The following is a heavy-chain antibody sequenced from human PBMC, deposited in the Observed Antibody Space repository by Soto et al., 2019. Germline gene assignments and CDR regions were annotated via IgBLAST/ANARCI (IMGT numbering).Heavy chain of an antibody. CDR1: GGSISISNW. CDR2: IYHSGST. J-gene: IGHJ3*02. V-gene: IGHV4-4*02. Sequence: PSDTLSLTCAVSGGSISISNWWVWVRQPPGKGLEWIGEIYHSGSTNYNPSLKSRVTISVDKSKNQFSLKLSSVTAADTAVYYFAIWEDYYDSSGYPDAFDIWGQGTMLTVPS. D-gene: IGHD3-22*01. CDR3: AIWEDYYDSSGYPDAFDI.